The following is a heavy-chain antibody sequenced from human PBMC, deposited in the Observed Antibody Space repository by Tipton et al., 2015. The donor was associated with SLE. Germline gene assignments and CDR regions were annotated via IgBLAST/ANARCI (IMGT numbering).Heavy chain of an antibody. J-gene: IGHJ4*02. CDR3: ARVQLNWGHFDY. Sequence: TLSLTCTVSGGSISSYYWGWIRQPPGKGLEWIGSIYYSGSTYYNPSLKSRVTISVDTSKNQFSLKLSSVTAADTAVYYCARVQLNWGHFDYWGQGTLVTVSS. CDR2: IYYSGST. CDR1: GGSISSYY. V-gene: IGHV4-39*07. D-gene: IGHD7-27*01.